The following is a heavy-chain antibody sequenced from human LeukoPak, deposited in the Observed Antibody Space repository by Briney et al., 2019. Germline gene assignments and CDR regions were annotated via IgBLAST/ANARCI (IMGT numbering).Heavy chain of an antibody. J-gene: IGHJ5*02. CDR2: IKTDGSEK. CDR3: ARGFPPMVRGWFDP. Sequence: PGGSLRLSCAASGFTFSRYWMSWVRQAPGKGLEWVANIKTDGSEKYYVDSLKGRFIISRDNAKNSLYLQMNSLRAEDTAVYYCARGFPPMVRGWFDPWGQGTLVTVSS. D-gene: IGHD3-10*01. CDR1: GFTFSRYW. V-gene: IGHV3-7*05.